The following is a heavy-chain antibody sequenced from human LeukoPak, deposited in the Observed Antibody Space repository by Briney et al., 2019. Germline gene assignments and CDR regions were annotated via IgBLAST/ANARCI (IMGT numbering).Heavy chain of an antibody. V-gene: IGHV4-4*07. CDR3: ASAGRISAANWFDP. J-gene: IGHJ5*02. CDR1: GGSISTYY. Sequence: SETLSLTCTDSGGSISTYYWSWIRQPAGKGLEWIGRVYPSGRTSYNPSLENRVTMSVDTSKKQFSLKLRSVTAADTAVYYCASAGRISAANWFDPWGQGTLVTVSS. D-gene: IGHD6-13*01. CDR2: VYPSGRT.